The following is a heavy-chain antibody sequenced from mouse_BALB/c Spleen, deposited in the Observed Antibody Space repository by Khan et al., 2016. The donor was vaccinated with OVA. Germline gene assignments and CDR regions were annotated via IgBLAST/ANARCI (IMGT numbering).Heavy chain of an antibody. Sequence: IQLVQSGPELEKPGASVKISCKASGYSFTDYYMNWVKQSNGMSLEWIGNIDPYYGSTSYNQKFKGKATLTVDKSSSTAYMHLTSLTSEDSAVYFCARSGFGSFAYWGQGTLVTVSA. J-gene: IGHJ3*01. CDR1: GYSFTDYY. CDR2: IDPYYGST. CDR3: ARSGFGSFAY. D-gene: IGHD1-1*01. V-gene: IGHV1-39*01.